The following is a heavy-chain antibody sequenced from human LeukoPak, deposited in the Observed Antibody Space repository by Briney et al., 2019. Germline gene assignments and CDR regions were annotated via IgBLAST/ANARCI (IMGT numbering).Heavy chain of an antibody. Sequence: PGGSLRLSCAASGFTVSSNYMSWVRQAPGKGLEWVSVIYSGGSTYYADSVKGRFTISRDNSKNTLYLQMNSLRAEDTAVYYCARVGTGTPYYYYYMDVWGKGTTVTVSS. V-gene: IGHV3-66*02. CDR3: ARVGTGTPYYYYYMDV. CDR1: GFTVSSNY. J-gene: IGHJ6*03. D-gene: IGHD1-7*01. CDR2: IYSGGST.